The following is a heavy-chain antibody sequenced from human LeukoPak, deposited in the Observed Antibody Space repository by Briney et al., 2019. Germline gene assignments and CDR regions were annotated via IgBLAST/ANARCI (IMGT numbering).Heavy chain of an antibody. V-gene: IGHV3-7*01. CDR3: ATLNGPLFEY. CDR1: GFTFSNYW. Sequence: GGSLRLSCAASGFTFSNYWISWVRQAPGKGLEWVASIHQHGNEKYFVDSVRGRFTISRDNAKNSLYLQMSSLRAEDTAVYYCATLNGPLFEYWGQGTLVTVSS. D-gene: IGHD2-8*01. J-gene: IGHJ4*02. CDR2: IHQHGNEK.